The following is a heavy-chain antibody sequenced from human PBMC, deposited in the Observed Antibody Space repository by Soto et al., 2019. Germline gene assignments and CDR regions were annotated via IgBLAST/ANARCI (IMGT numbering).Heavy chain of an antibody. CDR1: GFTFSSYG. CDR3: AKESDYSGWYNGFDP. D-gene: IGHD6-19*01. V-gene: IGHV3-30*18. CDR2: ISYDGSNK. Sequence: QVQLVESGGGVVQPGRSLRLSCAASGFTFSSYGMHWVRQAPGKGLEWVAVISYDGSNKYYADSVKGRFTISRDNSKNTLYLQMNSLRPEDTAVYYCAKESDYSGWYNGFDPWGQGTLVTVSS. J-gene: IGHJ5*02.